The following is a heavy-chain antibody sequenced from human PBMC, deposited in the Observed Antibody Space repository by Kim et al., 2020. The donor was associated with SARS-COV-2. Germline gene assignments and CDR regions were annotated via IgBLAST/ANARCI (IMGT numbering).Heavy chain of an antibody. V-gene: IGHV3-30*18. D-gene: IGHD5-18*01. CDR3: AKDRGIQLWPHYYYGMDV. CDR1: GFTFSSYG. Sequence: GGSLRLSCAASGFTFSSYGMHWVRQAPGKGLEWVAVISYDGSNKYYADSVKGRFTISRDNSKNTLYLQMNSLRAEDTAGYYCAKDRGIQLWPHYYYGMDVWGQGTTVTVSS. CDR2: ISYDGSNK. J-gene: IGHJ6*02.